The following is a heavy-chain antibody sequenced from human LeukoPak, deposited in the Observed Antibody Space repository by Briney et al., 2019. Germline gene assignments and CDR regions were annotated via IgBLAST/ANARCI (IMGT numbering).Heavy chain of an antibody. J-gene: IGHJ4*02. V-gene: IGHV5-51*01. CDR3: ARLSTRLLDH. D-gene: IGHD3-3*01. CDR1: GTPFTNYW. CDR2: IYPGDSET. Sequence: GESLQISCKGSGTPFTNYWIGWVRQLPGKGLEWMGIIYPGDSETRYSPSFQGQVTMSVDKSSSTAYLQWATLKASDTAIYFCARLSTRLLDHWGQGTRVTVSS.